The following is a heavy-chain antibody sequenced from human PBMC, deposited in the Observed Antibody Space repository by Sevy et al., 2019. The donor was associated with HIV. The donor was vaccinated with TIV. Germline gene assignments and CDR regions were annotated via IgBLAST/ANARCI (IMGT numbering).Heavy chain of an antibody. CDR1: GFTFTNYG. J-gene: IGHJ4*02. Sequence: GGSLRLSCAASGFTFTNYGMHWVRQAPGKGLEWVSGISNSGAKTYYADSVRGRFTVSRDNFKNTVYLQLNSLRVEDTAIYYCAKEWTLLSDWYGEFDYWGQGTLVTVSS. CDR2: ISNSGAKT. V-gene: IGHV3-23*01. D-gene: IGHD6-19*01. CDR3: AKEWTLLSDWYGEFDY.